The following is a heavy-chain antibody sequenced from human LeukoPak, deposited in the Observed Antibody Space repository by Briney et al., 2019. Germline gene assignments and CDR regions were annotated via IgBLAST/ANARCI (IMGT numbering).Heavy chain of an antibody. CDR1: GGSFSGYY. Sequence: SETLSLTCAVYGGSFSGYYWSWIRQPPGMGLEWIREINHSGSTNYNPSLKSRVTISVDTSKNQFSLKLSSVTAADTAVYYCARGGSSSSGLGLNWFDPWGQGILVTVSS. D-gene: IGHD6-6*01. CDR3: ARGGSSSSGLGLNWFDP. V-gene: IGHV4-34*01. J-gene: IGHJ5*02. CDR2: INHSGST.